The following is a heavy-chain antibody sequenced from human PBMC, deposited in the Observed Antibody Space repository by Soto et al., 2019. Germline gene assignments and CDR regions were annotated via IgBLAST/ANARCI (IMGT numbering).Heavy chain of an antibody. V-gene: IGHV4-34*01. CDR1: GASLSDNY. J-gene: IGHJ5*02. CDR2: INHSGNT. D-gene: IGHD2-21*01. Sequence: SETLSLTCAVYGASLSDNYRNWLRQPPVRWLEWIGEINHSGNTNYNPSLRSRVTISIDTSKNQLSLNLRSVSAAHTAVYYCARGRGEFDAWGPGTPVTVSS. CDR3: ARGRGEFDA.